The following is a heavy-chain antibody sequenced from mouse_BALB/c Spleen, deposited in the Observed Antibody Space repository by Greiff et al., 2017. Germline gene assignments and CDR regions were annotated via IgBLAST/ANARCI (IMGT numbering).Heavy chain of an antibody. CDR2: ILPGSGST. D-gene: IGHD4-1*01. Sequence: QVQLKESGAELMKPGASVKISCKATGYTFSSYWIEWVKQRPGHGLEWIGEILPGSGSTNYNEKFKGKATLTADKSSSTAYMQLSSLTSEDSAVYFCARSGNWDYWGQGTTLTVSS. J-gene: IGHJ2*01. V-gene: IGHV1-9*01. CDR1: GYTFSSYW. CDR3: ARSGNWDY.